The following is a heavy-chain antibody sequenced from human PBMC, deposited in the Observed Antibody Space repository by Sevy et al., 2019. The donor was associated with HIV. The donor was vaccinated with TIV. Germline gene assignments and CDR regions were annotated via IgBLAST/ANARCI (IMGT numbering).Heavy chain of an antibody. CDR1: GYTFISYG. CDR3: ARDPRTFSFDSSGYGHDY. D-gene: IGHD3-22*01. J-gene: IGHJ4*02. Sequence: ASVKVSCKASGYTFISYGISWVRQAPGQGLVWMGWISTYNGNTNYAQKFQGRVTMTTDTSTSTVYMELRSLRSDDAAMYYCARDPRTFSFDSSGYGHDYWGQGTLVTVSS. V-gene: IGHV1-18*01. CDR2: ISTYNGNT.